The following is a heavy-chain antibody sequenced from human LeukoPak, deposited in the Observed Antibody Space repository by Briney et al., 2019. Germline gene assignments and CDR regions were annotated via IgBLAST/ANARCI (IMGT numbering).Heavy chain of an antibody. CDR3: AREAGYGMNEYYFDY. Sequence: PSQTLSLTRTVSGGSLSSGDYYWSWIRHPPGKGLEWLGYIYYSGSTYYNPSLKSRVTISVDTSKNQFSLKLSSVTAADTAVYYCAREAGYGMNEYYFDYWGQGTLVTVSS. V-gene: IGHV4-30-4*01. J-gene: IGHJ4*02. D-gene: IGHD1-1*01. CDR1: GGSLSSGDYY. CDR2: IYYSGST.